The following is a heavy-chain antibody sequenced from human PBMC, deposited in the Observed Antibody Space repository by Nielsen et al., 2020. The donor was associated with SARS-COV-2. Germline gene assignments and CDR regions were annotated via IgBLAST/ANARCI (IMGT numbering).Heavy chain of an antibody. CDR1: GFTFSDYA. J-gene: IGHJ4*02. V-gene: IGHV3-49*04. Sequence: GGSLRLSCAASGFTFSDYAMAWVRQAPGKGLEWVGFIRSNSYGGTTEYAASVKGRFTISKDDAKSIAYLQMNSLKTEDTAVYYCSSGYTYGYAADYWGQGTLVTVSS. CDR3: SSGYTYGYAADY. CDR2: IRSNSYGGTT. D-gene: IGHD5-18*01.